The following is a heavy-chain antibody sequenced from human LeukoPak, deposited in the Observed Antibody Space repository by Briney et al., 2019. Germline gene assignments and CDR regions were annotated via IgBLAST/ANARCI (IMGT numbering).Heavy chain of an antibody. Sequence: GESLKISCKGSGFSFSDYWIGWVRQMPGKGLEWMGIIYPSDSDTRYSPSFQGQVTISADKSISTAYLQWSSLKASDTAMYYCARRAGRDGYNFDYWGQGTLVTVSS. CDR1: GFSFSDYW. D-gene: IGHD5-12*01. V-gene: IGHV5-51*01. CDR2: IYPSDSDT. CDR3: ARRAGRDGYNFDY. J-gene: IGHJ4*02.